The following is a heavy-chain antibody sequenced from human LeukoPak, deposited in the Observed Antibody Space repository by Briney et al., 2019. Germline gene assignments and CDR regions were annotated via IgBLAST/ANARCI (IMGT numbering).Heavy chain of an antibody. CDR1: GGPISSSSYF. J-gene: IGHJ4*02. CDR3: ARDEPTHFLAASGTFDY. V-gene: IGHV4-39*07. Sequence: PSETLSLTCTVSGGPISSSSYFWGWIRQPPGKGLEWIGSIYYGGSTYYNPSLKSRVTISADTSKNQFSLKLSSVTAADTAVYYCARDEPTHFLAASGTFDYWGQGTLVTVSS. D-gene: IGHD6-13*01. CDR2: IYYGGST.